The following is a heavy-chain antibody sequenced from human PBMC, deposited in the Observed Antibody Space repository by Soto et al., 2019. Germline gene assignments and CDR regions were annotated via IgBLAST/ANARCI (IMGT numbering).Heavy chain of an antibody. V-gene: IGHV3-11*01. CDR2: ISSTGATI. CDR3: ALRFMVRGAFDP. J-gene: IGHJ5*02. CDR1: GFTFTDYY. D-gene: IGHD3-10*01. Sequence: QVRLGESGGGLVKPGGALRLSCAASGFTFTDYYMSWFRQAPGKGLAWVSQISSTGATIYYADSVKGRFTISGDNAENALYLQMTSLRGEDTAMYYCALRFMVRGAFDPWGQGTLVIVSS.